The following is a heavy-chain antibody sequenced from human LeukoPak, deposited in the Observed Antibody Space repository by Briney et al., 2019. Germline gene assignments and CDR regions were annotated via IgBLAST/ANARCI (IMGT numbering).Heavy chain of an antibody. J-gene: IGHJ4*02. D-gene: IGHD2-2*01. CDR1: GYTFTGHY. V-gene: IGHV1-2*02. Sequence: GASVKVSCKASGYTFTGHYLHWVRQAPGQGLEWMGWINPNIGDTNYAQKLQGRVTVTTDTSTSTAYVELRSLRSDDTAVYYCARPIGYCSSTSCFAPVDYWGQGTLVTVSS. CDR2: INPNIGDT. CDR3: ARPIGYCSSTSCFAPVDY.